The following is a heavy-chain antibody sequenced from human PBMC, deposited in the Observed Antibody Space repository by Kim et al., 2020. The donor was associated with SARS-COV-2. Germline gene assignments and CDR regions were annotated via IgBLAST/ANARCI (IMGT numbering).Heavy chain of an antibody. CDR2: IWYDGSNK. CDR1: GFTFSSYG. D-gene: IGHD3-10*01. V-gene: IGHV3-33*01. Sequence: GGSLRLSCAASGFTFSSYGMHWVRQAPGKGLEWVAVIWYDGSNKYYADSVKGRFTISRDNSKNTLYLQMNSLRAEDTAVYYCARDYGPRLPRWGYFDYWGQGTLVTVSS. J-gene: IGHJ4*02. CDR3: ARDYGPRLPRWGYFDY.